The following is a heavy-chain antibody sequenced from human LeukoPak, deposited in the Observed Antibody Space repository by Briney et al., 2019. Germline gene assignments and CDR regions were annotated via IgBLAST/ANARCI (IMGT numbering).Heavy chain of an antibody. CDR2: ISGSGGST. Sequence: GGSLRLSCAASGFTFSSYAMSWVRQAPGKGLEWVSAISGSGGSTYYADSVKGRFTISRDNSKNTPYLQMNSLRPEDTAVYYCANFLGELLSVFHAFDIWGQGTMVTVSS. V-gene: IGHV3-23*01. CDR3: ANFLGELLSVFHAFDI. CDR1: GFTFSSYA. D-gene: IGHD1-26*01. J-gene: IGHJ3*02.